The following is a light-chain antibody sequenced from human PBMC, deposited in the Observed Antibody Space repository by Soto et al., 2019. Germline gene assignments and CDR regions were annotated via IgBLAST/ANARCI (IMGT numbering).Light chain of an antibody. CDR3: SSYAGSNNYV. J-gene: IGLJ1*01. CDR2: EVS. Sequence: QSVLTQPPSASGSPGQSVTISCTGTSSDVGGYNYVSWCQHHPGKAPKLMIYEVSKRPSGVPDRFSGSKSGNTASLTVSGLQAEDEADYYCSSYAGSNNYVFGTGTKVTVL. V-gene: IGLV2-8*01. CDR1: SSDVGGYNY.